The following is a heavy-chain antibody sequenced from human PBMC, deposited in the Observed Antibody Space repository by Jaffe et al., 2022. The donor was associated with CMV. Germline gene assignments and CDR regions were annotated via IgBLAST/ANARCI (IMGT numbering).Heavy chain of an antibody. CDR1: GFTFSSYS. Sequence: EVQLVESGGGLVKPGGSLRLSCAASGFTFSSYSMNWVRQAPGKGLEWVSSISSSSSYIYYADSVKGRFTISRDNAKNSLYLQMNSLRAEDTAVYYCARTLGLETPYFDYWGQGTLVTVSS. CDR2: ISSSSSYI. J-gene: IGHJ4*02. CDR3: ARTLGLETPYFDY. D-gene: IGHD7-27*01. V-gene: IGHV3-21*01.